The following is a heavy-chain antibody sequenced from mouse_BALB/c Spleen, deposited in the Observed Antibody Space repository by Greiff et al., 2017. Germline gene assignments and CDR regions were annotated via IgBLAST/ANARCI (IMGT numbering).Heavy chain of an antibody. D-gene: IGHD2-1*01. V-gene: IGHV5-17*02. Sequence: VQLQESGGGLVQPGGSRKLSCAASGFTFSRFGMHWVRQAPEKGLEWVAYISSGSSTIYYADTVKGRFTISRDNPKNILFLQMTSLRSEDTAMYYCARWGNYGFDYWGQGTTLTVSS. CDR1: GFTFSRFG. CDR3: ARWGNYGFDY. J-gene: IGHJ2*01. CDR2: ISSGSSTI.